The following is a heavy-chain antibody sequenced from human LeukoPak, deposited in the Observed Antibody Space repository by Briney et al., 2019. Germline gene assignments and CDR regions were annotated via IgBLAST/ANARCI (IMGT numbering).Heavy chain of an antibody. CDR1: AYSFTSSY. CDR2: INPTGGST. CDR3: ARAGVLLWFGESHDAFDI. J-gene: IGHJ3*02. Sequence: ASVTVSCNGSAYSFTSSYVHWVRHGPGPGLELMGIINPTGGSTSYAQKFQGRVTMTRDTSTSTVYMELSSLRSEDTAVYYCARAGVLLWFGESHDAFDIWGQGTMVTVSS. V-gene: IGHV1-46*01. D-gene: IGHD3-10*01.